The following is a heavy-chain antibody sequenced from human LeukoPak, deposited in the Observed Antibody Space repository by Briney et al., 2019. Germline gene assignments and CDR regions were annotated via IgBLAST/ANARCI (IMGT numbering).Heavy chain of an antibody. CDR1: GFSFSDYS. CDR2: IRSSSSTI. CDR3: ARGLLGRGGGSFNY. D-gene: IGHD3-10*01. J-gene: IGHJ4*02. V-gene: IGHV3-48*02. Sequence: GGSLRLSCTASGFSFSDYSLNWVRQAPGKGLEWVSYIRSSSSTIRYADSVKGRFTISRDNAKNSLYLQMNSLRDEDTAVYYSARGLLGRGGGSFNYWGQGTLVTVSS.